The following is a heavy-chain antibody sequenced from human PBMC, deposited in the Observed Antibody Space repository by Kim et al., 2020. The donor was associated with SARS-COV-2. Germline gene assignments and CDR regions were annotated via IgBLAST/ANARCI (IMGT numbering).Heavy chain of an antibody. J-gene: IGHJ4*02. Sequence: SETLSLTCAVSGGSISSSNWWSWVRQPPGKGLEWIGEIYHSGSTNYNPSLKSRVTISVDKSKNQFSLKLSSVTAADTAVYYCARVRFLEWLVYYFDYWGQGTLVTVSS. D-gene: IGHD3-3*01. V-gene: IGHV4-4*02. CDR2: IYHSGST. CDR1: GGSISSSNW. CDR3: ARVRFLEWLVYYFDY.